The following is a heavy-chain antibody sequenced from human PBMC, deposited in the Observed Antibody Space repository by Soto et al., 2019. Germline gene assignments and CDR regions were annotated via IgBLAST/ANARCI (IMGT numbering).Heavy chain of an antibody. Sequence: QVQLVQSGAEVKKPGSSVKVSCKTSGGLFSVFSFNWVRQAPGQGLEWMGGVLPITGSTDYAQKFQGSLSITASRSTSTLDVEFSRLTSDDAANCYRATITLRRGPLRFQYGGQGMLISVSS. CDR1: GGLFSVFS. CDR2: VLPITGST. J-gene: IGHJ4*01. V-gene: IGHV1-69*06. CDR3: ATITLRRGPLRFQY. D-gene: IGHD1-20*01.